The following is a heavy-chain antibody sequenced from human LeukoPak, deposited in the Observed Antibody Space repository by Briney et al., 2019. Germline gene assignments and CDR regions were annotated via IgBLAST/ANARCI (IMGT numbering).Heavy chain of an antibody. D-gene: IGHD2-15*01. Sequence: SETLSLACTVSGGSISSSSYYWGWIRQPPGKGLEWIGSIYYSGSTYYNPSLKSRVTISVDTSKNQFSLKLSSVTAADTAVYYCARARLVVAATAFDIWGQGTMVTVSS. CDR3: ARARLVVAATAFDI. CDR1: GGSISSSSYY. J-gene: IGHJ3*02. CDR2: IYYSGST. V-gene: IGHV4-39*07.